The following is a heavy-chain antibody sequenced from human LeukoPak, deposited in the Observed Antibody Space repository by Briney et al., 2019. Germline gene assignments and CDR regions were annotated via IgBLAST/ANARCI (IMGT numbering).Heavy chain of an antibody. CDR2: ISYDGSTK. CDR1: GLIFSSYD. CDR3: ATLQEN. V-gene: IGHV3-30*09. Sequence: GGSLRLSCAASGLIFSSYDMHWVRQAPGKGLEWVAVISYDGSTKYYADSVKGRFAISRDNSKNTLYLQMNSLRLEDTAVYYCATLQENWGQGTLVRVSS. J-gene: IGHJ4*02.